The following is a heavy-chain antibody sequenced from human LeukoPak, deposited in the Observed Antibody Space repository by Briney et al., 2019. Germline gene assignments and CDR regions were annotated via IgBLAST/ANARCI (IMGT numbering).Heavy chain of an antibody. Sequence: SETLSLTCTVSGGSISSYYWSWIRQPAGKGLEWIGRIYTSGSTNYNPSLKSRVTMSVDTSKNQFSLKLSSVTAADTAVYYCAREVRSITIFGVSRPIDYWGQGTLVTVSS. CDR2: IYTSGST. CDR1: GGSISSYY. CDR3: AREVRSITIFGVSRPIDY. V-gene: IGHV4-4*07. D-gene: IGHD3-3*01. J-gene: IGHJ4*02.